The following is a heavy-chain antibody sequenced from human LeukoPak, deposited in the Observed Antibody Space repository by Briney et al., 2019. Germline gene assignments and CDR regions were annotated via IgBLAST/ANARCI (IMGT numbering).Heavy chain of an antibody. J-gene: IGHJ4*02. D-gene: IGHD3-16*01. CDR2: ISASGGST. V-gene: IGHV3-23*01. Sequence: PGGSLRLSCAASGFTFSSYAMTWVRQAPGKGLEWVSAISASGGSTYYADSVKGRFTISRDNSKNTLYLQMKSLRAEDTAVYYCARGSDVWGRSFDYWGQGTLVTVSS. CDR1: GFTFSSYA. CDR3: ARGSDVWGRSFDY.